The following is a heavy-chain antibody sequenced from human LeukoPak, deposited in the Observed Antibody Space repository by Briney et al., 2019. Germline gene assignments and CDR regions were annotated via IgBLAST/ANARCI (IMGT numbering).Heavy chain of an antibody. CDR3: ARRYYDFWSGYPDYFDY. CDR2: INHSGST. J-gene: IGHJ4*02. D-gene: IGHD3-3*01. Sequence: PSETLSLTCTVSGGSISSYYWSWLRQPPGKGLEWIGEINHSGSTNYNPSLKSRVTISVDTSKNQFSLKLSSVTAADTAVYYCARRYYDFWSGYPDYFDYRGQGTLVTVSS. CDR1: GGSISSYY. V-gene: IGHV4-34*01.